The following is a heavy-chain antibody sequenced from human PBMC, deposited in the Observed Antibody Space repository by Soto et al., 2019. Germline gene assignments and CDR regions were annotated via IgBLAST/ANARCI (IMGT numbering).Heavy chain of an antibody. J-gene: IGHJ3*02. V-gene: IGHV3-33*01. CDR1: GFTFSSYG. CDR3: ARSYSIASRCYSVGAFDI. D-gene: IGHD2-15*01. Sequence: GGSLRLSCAASGFTFSSYGMHWVRQAPGKGLEWVALIWFDGSDKYYTESVKGRFTISRDNSKSTLYLQMNSLRAEDTAVYYCARSYSIASRCYSVGAFDIRGQGTMVTVSS. CDR2: IWFDGSDK.